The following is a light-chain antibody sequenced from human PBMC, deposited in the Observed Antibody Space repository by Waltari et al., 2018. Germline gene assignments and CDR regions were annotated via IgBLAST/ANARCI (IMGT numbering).Light chain of an antibody. V-gene: IGLV1-47*02. CDR3: AAWDDSLSGPV. CDR2: SNN. J-gene: IGLJ2*01. Sequence: QSVLAQPPSASGTPGQRVTISCSGSSSNIGTNYVYWYQQFPGTAPKLLIYSNNQRPSGVPDRFSGSKSGTSVSLAISGLRSEDEADYYCAAWDDSLSGPVFGGGTKLTVL. CDR1: SSNIGTNY.